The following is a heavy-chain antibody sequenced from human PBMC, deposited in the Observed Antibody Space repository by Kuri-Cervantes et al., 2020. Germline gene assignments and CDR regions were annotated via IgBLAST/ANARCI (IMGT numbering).Heavy chain of an antibody. CDR1: GFSLSTSGMC. D-gene: IGHD2-8*01. CDR3: ARIPPYCTKGVCYWYYGMDV. CDR2: IDWDDDK. V-gene: IGHV2-70*11. Sequence: SGPTLVKPTQTLTLTCTFSGFSLSTSGMCVSWIRQPPGKALEWLARIDWDDDKYYSTSLKTRLTISKDTSKNQVVLTMTNMDPVDTATYYCARIPPYCTKGVCYWYYGMDVWGQGTTVTVSS. J-gene: IGHJ6*02.